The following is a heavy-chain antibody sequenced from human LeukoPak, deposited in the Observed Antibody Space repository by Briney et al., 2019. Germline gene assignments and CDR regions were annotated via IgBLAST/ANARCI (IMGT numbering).Heavy chain of an antibody. CDR2: ISHDGSKK. CDR1: GPFFSSYS. J-gene: IGHJ5*02. V-gene: IGHV3-30*04. Sequence: PGGSLRLSCAASGPFFSSYSMHWIRQAPGKGLEWVAVISHDGSKKYYADSVKGRVSIFRDHSKNMFYLQMSRLRIEDTAVFYCARGDDTSVITNWLDPWGQGTLVTVSS. D-gene: IGHD3-16*02. CDR3: ARGDDTSVITNWLDP.